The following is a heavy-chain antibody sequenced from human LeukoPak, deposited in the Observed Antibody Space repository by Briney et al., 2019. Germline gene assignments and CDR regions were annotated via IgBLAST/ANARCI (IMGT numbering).Heavy chain of an antibody. CDR3: VRDAAYSAFNM. D-gene: IGHD4-11*01. CDR1: GFAFNTYS. J-gene: IGHJ3*02. CDR2: ITSSSTTI. V-gene: IGHV3-48*02. Sequence: GGSLRLSCAASGFAFNTYSMNWVRQAPGKGLEWVSSITSSSTTIYYADSVKGRFTISRDNAKNPLYLQMNSLRDEDTAVYYCVRDAAYSAFNMWGQGTMVTVSS.